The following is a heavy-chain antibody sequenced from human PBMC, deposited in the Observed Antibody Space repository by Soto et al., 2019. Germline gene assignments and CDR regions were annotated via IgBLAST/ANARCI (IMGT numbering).Heavy chain of an antibody. CDR3: AVHLGQNYYRLDV. Sequence: GGSLRLSCAASGFTFSSYAMSWVRQAPGKGLEWVSAISGSGGSTYHADSVKGRFTISRDNSKNTLYLQMNSLRAEDTAVYYCAVHLGQNYYRLDVWGQGTTVTVSS. D-gene: IGHD1-26*01. CDR2: ISGSGGST. V-gene: IGHV3-23*01. CDR1: GFTFSSYA. J-gene: IGHJ6*02.